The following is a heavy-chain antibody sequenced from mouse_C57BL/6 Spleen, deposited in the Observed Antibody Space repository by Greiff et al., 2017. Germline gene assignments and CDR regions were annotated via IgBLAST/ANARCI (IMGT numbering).Heavy chain of an antibody. CDR3: ATHDYYGGYFDY. J-gene: IGHJ2*01. V-gene: IGHV1-62-2*01. CDR1: GYTFTEYT. Sequence: VQLQQSGAELVKPGASVKMSCKASGYTFTEYTIHWVKQRSGQGLEWIGWFYPGSGSIKYNEKFKDKATLKADKSSSTVYMVLSSLTSEDSAVYYFATHDYYGGYFDYWGQGTTLTGSS. D-gene: IGHD1-1*02. CDR2: FYPGSGSI.